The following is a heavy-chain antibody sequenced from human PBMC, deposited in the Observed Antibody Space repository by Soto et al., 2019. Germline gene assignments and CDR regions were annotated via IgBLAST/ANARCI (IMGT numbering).Heavy chain of an antibody. V-gene: IGHV1-18*01. CDR3: ARDSPPPRE. CDR2: ISAYNGNP. CDR1: DYTFTSYH. J-gene: IGHJ4*02. Sequence: QVQLEQSGAEVKKPGASVKVSCKASDYTFTSYHITWVRQAPGQGLEWRGWISAYNGNPNYPQKLQGRVTMTTDTSTSTADMELRSLRSDDTDVYYCARDSPPPREWGQGTLVTVSS.